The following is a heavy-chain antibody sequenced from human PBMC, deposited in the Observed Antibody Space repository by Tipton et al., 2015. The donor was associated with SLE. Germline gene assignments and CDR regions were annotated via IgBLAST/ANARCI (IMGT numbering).Heavy chain of an antibody. CDR2: MNPDSGHT. CDR1: GYTFRSHD. J-gene: IGHJ3*02. CDR3: ARGRPPWRTFDI. Sequence: QLVQSGAEVKKPGASVKVSCKASGYTFRSHDISWIRQASGQGLEWMGWMNPDSGHTGYAQKFQGRVTMTTKPSINTAFMELSSLTSEDTAVYYCARGRPPWRTFDIWGQGTKVIVSS. V-gene: IGHV1-8*01. D-gene: IGHD5-12*01.